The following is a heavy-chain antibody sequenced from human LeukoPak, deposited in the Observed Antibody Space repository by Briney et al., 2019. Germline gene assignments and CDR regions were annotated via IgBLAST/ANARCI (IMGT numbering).Heavy chain of an antibody. J-gene: IGHJ4*02. CDR1: GFTFSSYA. CDR3: AKVFGGAYSRLGD. CDR2: LSNSGDYT. Sequence: GGSLRLSCVASGFTFSSYAMSWVRQAPGSGLEWVSSLSNSGDYTYYADSVKGRFTISRDNSKNTLYLEMNTLRAEDTAVYYCAKVFGGAYSRLGDWGPGTLVTVSS. D-gene: IGHD2-15*01. V-gene: IGHV3-23*01.